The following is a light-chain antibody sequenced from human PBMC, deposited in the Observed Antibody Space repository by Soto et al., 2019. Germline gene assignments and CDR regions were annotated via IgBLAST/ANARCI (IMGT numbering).Light chain of an antibody. CDR2: DVS. J-gene: IGLJ1*01. V-gene: IGLV2-14*01. Sequence: QSALTQPASVSGSPGQSIAISCTGTSSDVGAYNSVSWYQQYPGKAPKLMIHDVSNRPSGVSDRFSGPKSGNTASLTISGLQAEDEADYYCSSYTSSNSYVFGSGTKLTVL. CDR3: SSYTSSNSYV. CDR1: SSDVGAYNS.